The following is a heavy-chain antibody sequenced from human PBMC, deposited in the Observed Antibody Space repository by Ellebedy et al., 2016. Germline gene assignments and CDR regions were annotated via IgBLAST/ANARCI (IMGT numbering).Heavy chain of an antibody. V-gene: IGHV4-59*08. J-gene: IGHJ5*02. D-gene: IGHD3-22*01. CDR2: IYYSGST. CDR1: GGSISSYY. CDR3: ARHVDYYDNSGYFRFSWFDP. Sequence: SETLSLTCTVSGGSISSYYWSWIRQPPGKGLEWIGYIYYSGSTNYNPSLKSRVTISVDTSKNQFSLKLSSVTAADTAVYYCARHVDYYDNSGYFRFSWFDPWGQGTLVTVSS.